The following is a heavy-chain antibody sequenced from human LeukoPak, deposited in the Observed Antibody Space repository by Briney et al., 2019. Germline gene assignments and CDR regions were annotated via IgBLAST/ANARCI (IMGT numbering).Heavy chain of an antibody. J-gene: IGHJ6*03. D-gene: IGHD3-3*01. CDR3: ARANRASVLRFLEWLPPDYYYYYMDV. V-gene: IGHV1-18*01. CDR1: GYTFTSYG. CDR2: ISAYNGNT. Sequence: GASVKVSCKASGYTFTSYGISWVRQAPGQGLEWMGWISAYNGNTNYAQKLQSRVTMTTDTSTSTAYMELRSLRSDDTAVYYCARANRASVLRFLEWLPPDYYYYYMDVWGKGTTVTVSS.